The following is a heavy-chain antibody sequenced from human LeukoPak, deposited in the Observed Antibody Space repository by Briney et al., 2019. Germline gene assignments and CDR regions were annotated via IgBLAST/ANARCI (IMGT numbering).Heavy chain of an antibody. D-gene: IGHD2-21*02. CDR3: AKVGVVTAHYYFDY. V-gene: IGHV3-48*02. Sequence: PGGSLRLSCAASGLTFSQYCWNWVRQAPGKGLEWLAYIGHGGETTFYADSVRGRFTISRDDARNSLSLQMNSLRDEDTAIYYCAKVGVVTAHYYFDYWGQGTLVTVSS. J-gene: IGHJ4*02. CDR1: GLTFSQYC. CDR2: IGHGGETT.